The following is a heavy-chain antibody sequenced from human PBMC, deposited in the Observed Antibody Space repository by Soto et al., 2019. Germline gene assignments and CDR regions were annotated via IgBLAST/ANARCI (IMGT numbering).Heavy chain of an antibody. Sequence: GGSLSLSCAASGFPFSSYAMSWVRQAPGKGLEWVSAISGSGGSTYYADSVKGRFTISRDNSKNTLYLQMNSLRAEDTAVYYCAKALSYSNYETLDYWGQGTLVTVSS. D-gene: IGHD4-4*01. CDR2: ISGSGGST. CDR3: AKALSYSNYETLDY. V-gene: IGHV3-23*01. CDR1: GFPFSSYA. J-gene: IGHJ4*02.